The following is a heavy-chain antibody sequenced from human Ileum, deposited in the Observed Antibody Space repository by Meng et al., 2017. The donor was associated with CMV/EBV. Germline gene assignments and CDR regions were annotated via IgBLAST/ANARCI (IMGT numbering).Heavy chain of an antibody. CDR2: ISDSGSAT. Sequence: LSCSASRFTFSDHYMSWIRQAPGKGLEWLSYISDSGSATSFADSVKGRFTVSRDNAKNSLYLQLNSLRAEDTAVYYCAKAGSAWDFDYWGQGTLVTVSS. V-gene: IGHV3-11*01. CDR3: AKAGSAWDFDY. CDR1: RFTFSDHY. J-gene: IGHJ4*02. D-gene: IGHD6-19*01.